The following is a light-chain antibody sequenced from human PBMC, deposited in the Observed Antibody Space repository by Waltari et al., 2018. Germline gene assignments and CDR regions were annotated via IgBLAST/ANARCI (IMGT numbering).Light chain of an antibody. J-gene: IGKJ2*01. CDR2: GAS. V-gene: IGKV3-15*01. Sequence: EIVMTQSPATLSVSPGERAILSCRASQSVTTNLAWYQQKPGQAPRLLFYGASTRATDIPARCSGSGSGTEFTLTISSLQSEDCAVYYCHQYNDGPPFNFGQGTKLEIK. CDR3: HQYNDGPPFN. CDR1: QSVTTN.